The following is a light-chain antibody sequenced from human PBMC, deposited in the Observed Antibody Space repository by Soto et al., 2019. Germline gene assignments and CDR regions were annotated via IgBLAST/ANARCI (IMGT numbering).Light chain of an antibody. J-gene: IGLJ2*01. V-gene: IGLV2-14*01. Sequence: QSVLTQPASVSGPPGQSITISCTGTSSDVGTYNYVSWYQQFPGKAPKPMIYEVRNRPSGVSDRFSGSKSGNTASLTISGLQAEDEADYYCSAYSTISTLVFGGGTKVTVL. CDR3: SAYSTISTLV. CDR1: SSDVGTYNY. CDR2: EVR.